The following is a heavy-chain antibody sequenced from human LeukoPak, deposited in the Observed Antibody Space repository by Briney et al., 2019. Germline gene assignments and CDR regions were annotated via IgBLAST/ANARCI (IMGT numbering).Heavy chain of an antibody. CDR3: ARRNYYGSGSYYNY. V-gene: IGHV4-34*01. CDR2: INHSGST. D-gene: IGHD3-10*01. Sequence: SETLSLTCAVYGGSFSGYYWSWIRQPPGKGLEWIGEINHSGSTNYNPSLKSRVTISVDTSKNQFSLKLSSVTAADTAVYYCARRNYYGSGSYYNYWGQGTLVTVSS. J-gene: IGHJ4*02. CDR1: GGSFSGYY.